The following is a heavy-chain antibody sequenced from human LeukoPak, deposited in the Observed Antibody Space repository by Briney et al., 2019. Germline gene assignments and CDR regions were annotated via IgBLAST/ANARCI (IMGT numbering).Heavy chain of an antibody. J-gene: IGHJ6*02. CDR2: IYYSGST. CDR3: ARRSRDYYGSGSYNV. CDR1: GGSISSSSYY. V-gene: IGHV4-39*01. Sequence: PPETLSLTCTVSGGSISSSSYYWGWIRQPPGKGLEWIGSIYYSGSTYYNPSLKSRVTISVDTSKNQFSLKLSSATAADTAVYYCARRSRDYYGSGSYNVWGQGTTVTVSS. D-gene: IGHD3-10*01.